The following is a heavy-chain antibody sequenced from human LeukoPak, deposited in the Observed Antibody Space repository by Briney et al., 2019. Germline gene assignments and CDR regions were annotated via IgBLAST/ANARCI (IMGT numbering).Heavy chain of an antibody. Sequence: GGPLEFSCQRPGSPFTSYWIGWVRQLPGKGLEWMGIFYPGDSDTRYRPSFQGQVTISDDKSISTAYLQWSSLKATDTAMYCCASGRGSGWYCDYWGQGTLVTVS. D-gene: IGHD6-19*01. CDR1: GSPFTSYW. CDR3: ASGRGSGWYCDY. J-gene: IGHJ4*02. V-gene: IGHV5-51*01. CDR2: FYPGDSDT.